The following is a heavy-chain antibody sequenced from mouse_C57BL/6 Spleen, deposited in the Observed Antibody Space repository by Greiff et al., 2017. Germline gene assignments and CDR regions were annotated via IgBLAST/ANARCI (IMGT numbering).Heavy chain of an antibody. CDR2: FYPGSGSI. J-gene: IGHJ4*01. CDR1: GYTFTEYT. Sequence: VQLKESGAELVKPGASVKLSCKASGYTFTEYTIHWVKQRSGQGLEWIGWFYPGSGSIKYNEKFKDKATLTADKSSSTVYMELSRLTSEDSAVYFCARHERDYYGNFYAMDYWGQGTSVTVSS. D-gene: IGHD2-1*01. CDR3: ARHERDYYGNFYAMDY. V-gene: IGHV1-62-2*01.